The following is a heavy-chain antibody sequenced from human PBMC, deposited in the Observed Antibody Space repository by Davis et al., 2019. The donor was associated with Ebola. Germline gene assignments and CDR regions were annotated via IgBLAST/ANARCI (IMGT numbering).Heavy chain of an antibody. D-gene: IGHD1-1*01. CDR3: AREYTGTTPDY. V-gene: IGHV1-46*01. CDR2: INPSGGST. CDR1: GYTFTSYY. J-gene: IGHJ4*02. Sequence: ASVKVSCKASGYTFTSYYMHWVRQAPGQGLEWMGIINPSGGSTSYAQKFQGRVTMTRDTSTSTVSMELSSLRSEDTAVYYCAREYTGTTPDYWGQGTLVTVSS.